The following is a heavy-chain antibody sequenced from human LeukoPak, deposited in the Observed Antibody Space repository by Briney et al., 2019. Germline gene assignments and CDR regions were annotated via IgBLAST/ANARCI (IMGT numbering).Heavy chain of an antibody. Sequence: GGSLRPSCAASGFTFSSYGMHWVRQAPGQGLEWVAVISYDGSNKSYADSVKGRFTISRDNSKNTLYLQMNSLRAEDTAVYYCAKVWGAKAAVEYWYFDLWGRGTLVTVSS. CDR2: ISYDGSNK. V-gene: IGHV3-30*18. J-gene: IGHJ2*01. CDR3: AKVWGAKAAVEYWYFDL. CDR1: GFTFSSYG. D-gene: IGHD3-16*01.